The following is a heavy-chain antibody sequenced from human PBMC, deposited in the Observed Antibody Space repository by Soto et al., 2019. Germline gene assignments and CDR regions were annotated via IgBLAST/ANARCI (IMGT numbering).Heavy chain of an antibody. CDR3: ARLVYDTRLNYMYFDF. V-gene: IGHV5-51*01. J-gene: IGHJ4*02. CDR1: GYSFTSYW. D-gene: IGHD3-10*01. CDR2: IYPGDSET. Sequence: GESLKISCKGSGYSFTSYWIGWVRQMPGKGLEWMGIIYPGDSETRYSPSFQGQVTISADKSISTAYLQWSSLKAADTAIYFCARLVYDTRLNYMYFDFWGQGALVTVSS.